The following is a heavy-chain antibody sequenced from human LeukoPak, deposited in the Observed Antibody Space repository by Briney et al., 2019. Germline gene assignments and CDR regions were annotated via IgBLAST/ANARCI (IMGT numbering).Heavy chain of an antibody. CDR2: LIPNSGDT. CDR1: GYNFIGYY. Sequence: ASVKVSCKASGYNFIGYYMHWVRQAPGQGLEWMGRLIPNSGDTTYGQKFQGRVAVTRDTSINTVYMELSRLTLDDTAVYYCAREDSYGYFDHWGQGTRVTVSS. D-gene: IGHD5-18*01. J-gene: IGHJ4*02. V-gene: IGHV1-2*06. CDR3: AREDSYGYFDH.